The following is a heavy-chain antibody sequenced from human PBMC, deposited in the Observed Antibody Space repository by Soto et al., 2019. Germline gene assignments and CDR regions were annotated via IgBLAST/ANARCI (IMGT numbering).Heavy chain of an antibody. J-gene: IGHJ6*02. D-gene: IGHD3-10*01. V-gene: IGHV1-69*13. Sequence: ASVKVSCKASGGTFSSYTISWVRQAPGQGLEWMGGIIPIFGTTNYAQKFQGRVTIIADESTSTAYMELSSLRSEDTAVFYCAMNSGRFYGMDVWGQGTTVTVSS. CDR3: AMNSGRFYGMDV. CDR1: GGTFSSYT. CDR2: IIPIFGTT.